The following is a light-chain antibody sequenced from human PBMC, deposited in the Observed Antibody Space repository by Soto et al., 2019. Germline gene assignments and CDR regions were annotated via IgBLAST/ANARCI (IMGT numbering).Light chain of an antibody. CDR2: AAS. Sequence: DIQMTQSPSSLSASVGDRVTITCRASQGVSTYLIWYQQRQGRAPKLLIHAASNLLGGVPSRFSGSGSGTNFTLTISSLQPEDFATYYCQQSYRTPHTFGQGTKLETK. V-gene: IGKV1-39*01. CDR3: QQSYRTPHT. J-gene: IGKJ2*01. CDR1: QGVSTY.